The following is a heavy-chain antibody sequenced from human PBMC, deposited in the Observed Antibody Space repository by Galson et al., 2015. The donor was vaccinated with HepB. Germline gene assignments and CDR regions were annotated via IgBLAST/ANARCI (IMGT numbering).Heavy chain of an antibody. J-gene: IGHJ4*02. Sequence: SLRLSCAASGFTFGDYAMSWFRQAPGKGLEGVGFIRSKAYGGTTEYAASVKGRFTISRDDSKSIAYLQMNSLKTEDTAVYYCTRVVIVVVPAASRGFDYWGQGTLVTVSS. V-gene: IGHV3-49*03. CDR2: IRSKAYGGTT. D-gene: IGHD2-2*01. CDR3: TRVVIVVVPAASRGFDY. CDR1: GFTFGDYA.